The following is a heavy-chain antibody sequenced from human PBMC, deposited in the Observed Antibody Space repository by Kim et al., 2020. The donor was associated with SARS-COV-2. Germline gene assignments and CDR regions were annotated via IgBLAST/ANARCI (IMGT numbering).Heavy chain of an antibody. CDR3: ARGADSSWFLDYFDY. CDR2: INAGNGNT. D-gene: IGHD6-13*01. Sequence: ASVKVSCKASGYTFTSYAMHWVRQAPGQRLEWMGWINAGNGNTKYSQKFQGRVTITRDTSASTAYMELSSLRSEDTAVYYCARGADSSWFLDYFDYWGQGTLVTVSS. J-gene: IGHJ4*02. CDR1: GYTFTSYA. V-gene: IGHV1-3*01.